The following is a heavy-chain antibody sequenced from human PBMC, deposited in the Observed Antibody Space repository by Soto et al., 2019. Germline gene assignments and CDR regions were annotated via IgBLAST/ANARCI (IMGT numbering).Heavy chain of an antibody. V-gene: IGHV1-3*05. CDR2: INAGNGNT. Sequence: QVQLVQSGAEERKPGASVQGSCKASGYTFTSYAMPWVRQAPAQRLEWMGWINAGNGNTKYSQKLQDRVTITRDTPASTAHMELSSLRSEATALYYCARDGDAFDIWVQGTMVTVSS. CDR3: ARDGDAFDI. CDR1: GYTFTSYA. J-gene: IGHJ3*02.